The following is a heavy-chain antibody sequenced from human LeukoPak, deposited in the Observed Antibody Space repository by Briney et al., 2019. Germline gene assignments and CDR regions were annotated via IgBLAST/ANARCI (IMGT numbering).Heavy chain of an antibody. Sequence: ASVKVSCKASEYTFTSYDIDWVRQATGQGLEWMGWMNPNSGNTVYAQKFQGRVTMTRDTSISTAYMELSSLRSEDTAMYYCAKGGVVVPAARYFDYWGQGTLVTVSS. CDR1: EYTFTSYD. V-gene: IGHV1-8*01. D-gene: IGHD2-2*01. CDR3: AKGGVVVPAARYFDY. J-gene: IGHJ4*02. CDR2: MNPNSGNT.